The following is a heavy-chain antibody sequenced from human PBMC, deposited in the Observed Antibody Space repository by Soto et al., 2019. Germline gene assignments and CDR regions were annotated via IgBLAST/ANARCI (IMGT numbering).Heavy chain of an antibody. CDR2: ISGSGGTT. J-gene: IGHJ4*02. D-gene: IGHD2-2*01. Sequence: PWGCMRLSCVACGFRFRSYALNLFRQAPGRGLEWVSAISGSGGTTYYADSVKGRFTISRDNSKNTLFLQMNSLRAEDAAIYYCAKSPTAISTSFDYWGQGSLVTVSS. V-gene: IGHV3-23*01. CDR3: AKSPTAISTSFDY. CDR1: GFRFRSYA.